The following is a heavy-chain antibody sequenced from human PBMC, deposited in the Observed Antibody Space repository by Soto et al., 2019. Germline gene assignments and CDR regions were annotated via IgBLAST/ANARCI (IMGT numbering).Heavy chain of an antibody. V-gene: IGHV4-30-2*01. D-gene: IGHD2-2*01. J-gene: IGHJ4*02. Sequence: QLQLQESGSGLVKPSQTLSLTCTVSGDSFSSGLYSWTWIRQPPGRGLEWLGYIYLSGSTSYNPSLKSRVPISIDRSKNQFSLKLSSVTAADTAVYYCARTAAAIYYFDYWGQGTLVTVSS. CDR3: ARTAAAIYYFDY. CDR2: IYLSGST. CDR1: GDSFSSGLYS.